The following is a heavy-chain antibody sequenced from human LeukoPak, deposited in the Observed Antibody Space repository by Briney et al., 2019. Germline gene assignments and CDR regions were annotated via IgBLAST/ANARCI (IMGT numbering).Heavy chain of an antibody. Sequence: PGGSLRLSCAVSGFSVSSNYMTWVRQAPGKGLECVSVFYAGATTYYADSVKGRFTISKDISKNTLSLQMNNLRAEDTAVYFCARFRDSHYLAPFDFWGQGALVTVSS. CDR3: ARFRDSHYLAPFDF. CDR2: FYAGATT. D-gene: IGHD4-11*01. J-gene: IGHJ4*02. CDR1: GFSVSSNY. V-gene: IGHV3-53*01.